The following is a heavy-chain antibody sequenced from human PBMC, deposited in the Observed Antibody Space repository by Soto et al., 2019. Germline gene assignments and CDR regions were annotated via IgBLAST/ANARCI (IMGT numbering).Heavy chain of an antibody. D-gene: IGHD3-22*01. J-gene: IGHJ4*02. Sequence: SETLSLTCAVSGGSISSGGYSRSWIRQPPGKGLEWIGYIYHSGSTYYNPSLKSRVTMSADTSKNQFSLKLNSVTAADTAVYYCARMNYYDTSGYPFDYWGQGMMVTVSS. V-gene: IGHV4-30-2*02. CDR1: GGSISSGGYS. CDR3: ARMNYYDTSGYPFDY. CDR2: IYHSGST.